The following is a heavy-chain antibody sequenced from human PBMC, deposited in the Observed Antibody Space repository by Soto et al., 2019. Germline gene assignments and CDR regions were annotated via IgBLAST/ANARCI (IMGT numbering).Heavy chain of an antibody. CDR1: GFTLSSYA. D-gene: IGHD3-3*01. Sequence: QVQLVESGGGVVQPGRSLRLSCAASGFTLSSYAMNWVRQAPGKGLEWVAVVSCAGTSTYYADSVRGRFTISRDNSNDTVYLQLNSLITEDTAVYHCARYPGHDGKEYYTFDSWGQGTMVTVSS. CDR3: ARYPGHDGKEYYTFDS. V-gene: IGHV3-30-3*01. J-gene: IGHJ4*02. CDR2: VSCAGTST.